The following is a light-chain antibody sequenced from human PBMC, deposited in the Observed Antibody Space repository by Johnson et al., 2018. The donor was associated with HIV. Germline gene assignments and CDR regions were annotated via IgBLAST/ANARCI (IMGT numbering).Light chain of an antibody. CDR2: RNN. CDR1: SSNIGSNT. V-gene: IGLV1-44*01. Sequence: QSVLTQPPSASGTPGQRVTISCSGSSSNIGSNTVNLYQQLPGTAPKLLIYRNNQRPSGIPDRFSGSKSGTSAPLGITGLQTGDEGDYYCGTWDSSLGVGGVFGTWTKVTVL. J-gene: IGLJ1*01. CDR3: GTWDSSLGVGGV.